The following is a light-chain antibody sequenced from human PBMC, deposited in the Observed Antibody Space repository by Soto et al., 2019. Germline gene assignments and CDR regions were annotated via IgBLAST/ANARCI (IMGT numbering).Light chain of an antibody. CDR3: QQANSFPPT. V-gene: IGKV1D-12*01. Sequence: DIQMTQSPSSVSASVGDRVTITCRASQSISSWSAWYQQRPGKAPKLLIYGAYNLQSGVPSRFSGSGSGTDFTLTISSLQPEEFAAYYCQQANSFPPTFGQGTKLEIK. CDR1: QSISSW. CDR2: GAY. J-gene: IGKJ2*01.